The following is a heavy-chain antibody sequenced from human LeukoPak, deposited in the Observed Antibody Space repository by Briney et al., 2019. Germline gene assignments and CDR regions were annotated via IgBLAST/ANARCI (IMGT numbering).Heavy chain of an antibody. V-gene: IGHV1-24*01. CDR3: ATVLVSFRSDYFDY. J-gene: IGHJ4*02. Sequence: ASLNVSCKVSGYTLTELSMHWGRQAPGKGLEWLGGFDPEDGETIYEQKFKGRVTMTEDTSTDPAYMELSSLRSEDTAVYYCATVLVSFRSDYFDYWGQGTLVTVSS. CDR1: GYTLTELS. CDR2: FDPEDGET.